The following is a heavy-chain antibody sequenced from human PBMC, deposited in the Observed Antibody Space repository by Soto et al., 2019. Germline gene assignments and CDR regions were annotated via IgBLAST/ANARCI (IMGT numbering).Heavy chain of an antibody. Sequence: ASVKVSCKASGYIFTSYAMHWVRQAPGQRLEWMGWINAGNGNTKYSQKLQGRVTITRDTSASTAYMELSSLRSEDTAVYYCARYCSGGSCYYDGLGDVFDFWSQGTMVIVSS. CDR3: ARYCSGGSCYYDGLGDVFDF. D-gene: IGHD2-15*01. CDR2: INAGNGNT. CDR1: GYIFTSYA. V-gene: IGHV1-3*01. J-gene: IGHJ3*01.